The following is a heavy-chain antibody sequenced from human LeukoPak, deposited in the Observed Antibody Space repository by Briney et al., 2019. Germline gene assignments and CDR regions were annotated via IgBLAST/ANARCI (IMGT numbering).Heavy chain of an antibody. CDR1: GFTFSNYA. V-gene: IGHV3-23*01. Sequence: GGSLRLSCAASGFTFSNYAMSWVRQAPGKGLEWVSAISGSGGSTYDADSVKGRFTISRDNSKNTLYLQMNSLRAEDTAVYYCAKVYSSSWYTTYYFDYWGQGTLVTVSS. D-gene: IGHD6-13*01. CDR2: ISGSGGST. J-gene: IGHJ4*02. CDR3: AKVYSSSWYTTYYFDY.